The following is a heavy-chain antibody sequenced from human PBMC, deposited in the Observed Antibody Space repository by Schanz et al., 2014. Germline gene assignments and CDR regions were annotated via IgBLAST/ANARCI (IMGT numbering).Heavy chain of an antibody. Sequence: VQLVESGGGLVKPGGSLRLSCATSRLTFSNYWMSWVRQAPGKGLEWVANINQDGSQKYYVGSVRGRFTISRDNAKNSLYLQMTSLRAEDTAVYYCATQYCSGTTCYTDSWDPWGQGTLVTVSS. D-gene: IGHD2-2*02. J-gene: IGHJ5*01. CDR2: INQDGSQK. CDR1: RLTFSNYW. V-gene: IGHV3-7*01. CDR3: ATQYCSGTTCYTDSWDP.